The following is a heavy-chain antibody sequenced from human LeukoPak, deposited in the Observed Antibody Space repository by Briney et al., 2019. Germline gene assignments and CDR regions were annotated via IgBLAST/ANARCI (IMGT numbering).Heavy chain of an antibody. V-gene: IGHV3-23*01. CDR3: AKSFDSSGYSFFDS. CDR1: GSTFSSYA. D-gene: IGHD3-22*01. J-gene: IGHJ4*02. CDR2: IRRSGDST. Sequence: GGSLRLSCEASGSTFSSYAMSWVRQAPGKGLEWVSGIRRSGDSTYYADSVKGRFTISRDNPKNTLYLQMNNLRAEDTAVYYCAKSFDSSGYSFFDSWDQGTLVTVSS.